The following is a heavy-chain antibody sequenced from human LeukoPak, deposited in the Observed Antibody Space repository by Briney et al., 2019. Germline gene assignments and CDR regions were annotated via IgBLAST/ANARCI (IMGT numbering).Heavy chain of an antibody. CDR2: ISKSGITI. J-gene: IGHJ5*02. CDR1: GFTFSSYE. CDR3: ARVVWFDP. Sequence: GGSLRLSRAASGFTFSSYEMNWVRQAPGKGLEWVSYISKSGITIYYADSVKGRFTISRDNAKNSLYLQMNSLRAEDTAVYYCARVVWFDPWGQGTLVTVSS. V-gene: IGHV3-48*03.